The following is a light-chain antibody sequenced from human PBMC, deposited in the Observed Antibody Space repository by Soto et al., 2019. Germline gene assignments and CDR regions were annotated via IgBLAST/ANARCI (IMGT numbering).Light chain of an antibody. Sequence: IQLTQSPSSLSASIGDRVTITCRASQDISSFLAWYQQKPGKAPKLLIYAASTLQSGVPSRFSGSGSGTDCTLTISSLQPEDFATYFCQQLNSYPLPFGQGTRLEIK. CDR2: AAS. V-gene: IGKV1-9*01. J-gene: IGKJ5*01. CDR3: QQLNSYPLP. CDR1: QDISSF.